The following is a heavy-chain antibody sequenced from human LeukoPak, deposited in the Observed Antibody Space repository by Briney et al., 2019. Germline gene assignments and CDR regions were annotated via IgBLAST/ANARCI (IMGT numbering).Heavy chain of an antibody. D-gene: IGHD2-21*01. J-gene: IGHJ4*02. CDR3: ARLLGDRTIYDY. Sequence: GGSLRLSCAASGFTIRTCWMSWVRQAPGKALEWVASINQGGGDTYYVESVKGRFTTSRDNAMNSFFLQMNNLRVEDTAVYYCARLLGDRTIYDYWGQGTLVTVSS. V-gene: IGHV3-7*01. CDR1: GFTIRTCW. CDR2: INQGGGDT.